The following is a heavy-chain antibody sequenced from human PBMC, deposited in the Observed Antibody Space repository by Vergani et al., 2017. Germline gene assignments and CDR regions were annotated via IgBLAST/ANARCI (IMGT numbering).Heavy chain of an antibody. V-gene: IGHV2-26*01. Sequence: QVTLKESGPVLVKPPETLTLTCTVSGFSLSNARMGVSWIRQPPGKALEWLAHIFSNDEKSYSTSLKSRLTISKDTSKSQVVLTMTNMDPVDTATYYCARVRITMVRGSYYYGMDVWGQGTTVTVSS. CDR2: IFSNDEK. J-gene: IGHJ6*02. CDR1: GFSLSNARMG. D-gene: IGHD3-10*01. CDR3: ARVRITMVRGSYYYGMDV.